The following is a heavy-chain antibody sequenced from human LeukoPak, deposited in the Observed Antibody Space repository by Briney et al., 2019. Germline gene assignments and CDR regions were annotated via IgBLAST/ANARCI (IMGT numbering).Heavy chain of an antibody. CDR1: GFTFSDYY. J-gene: IGHJ4*02. Sequence: GGSLRLSCAASGFTFSDYYMSWIRQAPGKGLEWVSYISSSSSYTNYADSVKGRFTISRDNAKNSLYLQMNSLRAEDTAVYYRARDHPTDTAMVGGDYWGQGTLVTVSS. CDR3: ARDHPTDTAMVGGDY. V-gene: IGHV3-11*06. D-gene: IGHD5-18*01. CDR2: ISSSSSYT.